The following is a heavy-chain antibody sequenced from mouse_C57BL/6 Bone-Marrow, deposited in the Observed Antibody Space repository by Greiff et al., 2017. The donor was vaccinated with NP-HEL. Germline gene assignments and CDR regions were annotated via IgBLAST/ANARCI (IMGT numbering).Heavy chain of an antibody. J-gene: IGHJ3*01. CDR3: ARQGDSSGYRGAY. CDR1: GFTFSSYG. CDR2: ISSGGSYT. V-gene: IGHV5-6*01. Sequence: EVKLMESGGDLVKPGGSLKLSCAASGFTFSSYGMSWVRQTPDKRLEWVATISSGGSYTYYPDSVKGRFTISRDNAKNTLYLQISSLKSEDTAMYYCARQGDSSGYRGAYWGQGTLVTVSA. D-gene: IGHD3-2*02.